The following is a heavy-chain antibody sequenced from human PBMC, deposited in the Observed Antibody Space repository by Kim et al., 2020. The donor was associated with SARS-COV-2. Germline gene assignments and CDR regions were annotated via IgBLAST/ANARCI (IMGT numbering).Heavy chain of an antibody. D-gene: IGHD1-26*01. CDR2: ISDGGHTT. CDR3: AKDQSGGYYYYSVMDF. J-gene: IGHJ6*01. V-gene: IGHV3-23*01. CDR1: GFMFSSHA. Sequence: GGSLRLSCAASGFMFSSHAMTWVRQAPGKGLERVAIISDGGHTTYYADSVKGRFTVSRDNSKNTLYLHMNSLRAEDTALYFCAKDQSGGYYYYSVMDFWG.